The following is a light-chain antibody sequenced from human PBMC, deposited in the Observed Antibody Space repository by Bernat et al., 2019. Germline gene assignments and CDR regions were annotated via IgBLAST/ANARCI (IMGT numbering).Light chain of an antibody. J-gene: IGKJ2*01. V-gene: IGKV2-30*01. CDR3: MQGTHWPYP. Sequence: DAVMTQSPLSLPGTLGQPASISCRSSQSLVYKDGITYLNWFHQRPGQSPRRLIYKVSNRDSGVPDRFSGRGSGTDFTLKISRVEAEYVGVYYCMQGTHWPYPFGQGTKLEIK. CDR1: QSLVYKDGITY. CDR2: KVS.